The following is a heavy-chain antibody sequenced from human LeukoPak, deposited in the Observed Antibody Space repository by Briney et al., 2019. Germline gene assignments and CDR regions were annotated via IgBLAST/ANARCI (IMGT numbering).Heavy chain of an antibody. V-gene: IGHV3-74*01. J-gene: IGHJ4*02. CDR1: GLTVSSNY. Sequence: GGSLRLSCAASGLTVSSNYMSWVRQAPGKGLMWVSRINNDGSNTAYADSVEGRFTISRDNTRNTLYLQMNSLRAEDTAVYYCAREWSMSPAYWGQGTLVTVSS. D-gene: IGHD2-8*02. CDR2: INNDGSNT. CDR3: AREWSMSPAY.